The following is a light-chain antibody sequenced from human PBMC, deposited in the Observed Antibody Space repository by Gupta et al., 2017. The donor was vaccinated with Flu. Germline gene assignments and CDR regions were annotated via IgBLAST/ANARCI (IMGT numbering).Light chain of an antibody. Sequence: DIQLTQSPSTLAASVGDSVTLTCRASEDVVSWLAWYQQRPGKAPTLLIYKASTLHTGVSSRFSGSGSGTEFTLAISSLQPDDVATYYCQQYNRYPKTFGQGTKVELK. J-gene: IGKJ1*01. V-gene: IGKV1-5*03. CDR2: KAS. CDR1: EDVVSW. CDR3: QQYNRYPKT.